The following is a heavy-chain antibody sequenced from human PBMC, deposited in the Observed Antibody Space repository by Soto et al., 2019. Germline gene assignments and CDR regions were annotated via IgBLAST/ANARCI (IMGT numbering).Heavy chain of an antibody. CDR2: IKSKTDGGTT. CDR3: IRLVAGTDFDY. V-gene: IGHV3-15*01. J-gene: IGHJ4*02. D-gene: IGHD6-19*01. CDR1: GLTFSNAW. Sequence: GGSLRLSCAASGLTFSNAWMSWVRQAPGKGLEWVGRIKSKTDGGTTDYAAPVKGRFTISRDDSKNTLYLQMNSLKTEDTAVYYCIRLVAGTDFDYWGQGTLVTVSS.